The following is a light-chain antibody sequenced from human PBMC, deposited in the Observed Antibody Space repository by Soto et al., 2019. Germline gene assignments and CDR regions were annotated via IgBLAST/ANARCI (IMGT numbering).Light chain of an antibody. CDR1: NSDIGGYNY. J-gene: IGLJ2*01. Sequence: QSALTKPASVSGSPGQSVTISCTGSNSDIGGYNYVSWYQQHPGKAPKLMIYEVSNRPSGVSSRFSGSKSGNTASLTISGLQAEDEADYYCSSYTRSSTLVVFGGGTKLTVL. CDR2: EVS. V-gene: IGLV2-14*01. CDR3: SSYTRSSTLVV.